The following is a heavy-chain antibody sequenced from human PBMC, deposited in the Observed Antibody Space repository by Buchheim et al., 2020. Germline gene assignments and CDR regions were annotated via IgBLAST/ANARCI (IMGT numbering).Heavy chain of an antibody. D-gene: IGHD3-3*01. CDR1: GFTFSSYW. CDR3: AREYRWVTIFGVVITDYYYYGMDV. CDR2: INSDGSST. V-gene: IGHV3-74*01. J-gene: IGHJ6*02. Sequence: EVQLVESGGGLVQPGGSLRLSCAASGFTFSSYWMHWVRQAPGKGLVWVSRINSDGSSTSYADSVKGRFTISRDNAKNTLYLQMNSLRAEDTAVYYCAREYRWVTIFGVVITDYYYYGMDVWGQGTT.